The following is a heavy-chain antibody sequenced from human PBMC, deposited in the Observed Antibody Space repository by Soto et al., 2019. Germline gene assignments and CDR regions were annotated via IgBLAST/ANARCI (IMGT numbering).Heavy chain of an antibody. D-gene: IGHD3-3*01. V-gene: IGHV3-23*01. CDR3: AKDQPYYDFWSGYWY. CDR1: GFTFSSYA. Sequence: GGSLRLSCAASGFTFSSYAMSWVRQAPGKGLEWVSTISGSGGSTYYADSVKGRFTISRDNSKNTLYLQMNSLRAEDTAVYYCAKDQPYYDFWSGYWYWGQGTLVTVSS. CDR2: ISGSGGST. J-gene: IGHJ4*02.